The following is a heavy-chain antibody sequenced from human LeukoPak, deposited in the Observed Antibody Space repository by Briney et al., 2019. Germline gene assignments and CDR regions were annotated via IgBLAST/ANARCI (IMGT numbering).Heavy chain of an antibody. J-gene: IGHJ4*02. CDR1: GGSMSSSSYY. V-gene: IGHV4-39*02. CDR2: IYYSGGN. CDR3: VRVRGYWLVRGYLDY. Sequence: SETLSLTCTVSGGSMSSSSYYWGWIRQSPGKGLEWIGSIYYSGGNHYNPSLKSRVTMSVDTSKNQFSVKLTSVTATDTAVYYCVRVRGYWLVRGYLDYWGQGTQVTVSS. D-gene: IGHD6-19*01.